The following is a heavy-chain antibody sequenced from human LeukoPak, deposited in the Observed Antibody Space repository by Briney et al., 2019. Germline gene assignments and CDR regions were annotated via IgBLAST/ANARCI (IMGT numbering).Heavy chain of an antibody. Sequence: GGSLRLSCAASGFTFDDYAMHWVRQAPGKGLEWVSGISWNSGSIGYADSVKGRFTISRDNAKNSLYLQMNSLRAEDTALYYCAKEPTRYYDSSGYYSPYYFDYWGQGTLVTVSS. D-gene: IGHD3-22*01. J-gene: IGHJ4*02. V-gene: IGHV3-9*01. CDR2: ISWNSGSI. CDR1: GFTFDDYA. CDR3: AKEPTRYYDSSGYYSPYYFDY.